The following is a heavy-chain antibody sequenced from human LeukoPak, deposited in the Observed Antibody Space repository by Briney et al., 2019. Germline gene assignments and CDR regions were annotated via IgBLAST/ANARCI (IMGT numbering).Heavy chain of an antibody. CDR2: ISGSGGST. CDR1: GFTFSSYA. J-gene: IGHJ4*02. V-gene: IGHV3-23*01. D-gene: IGHD6-13*01. CDR3: ARAISSSWYEEALDY. Sequence: PGGSLRLSCAASGFTFSSYAMNWVRQAPGKGLEWVSAISGSGGSTYYADSVKGRFTISRDNSKNILYLQMNSLRAEDTAVYYCARAISSSWYEEALDYWGQGTLVIVAS.